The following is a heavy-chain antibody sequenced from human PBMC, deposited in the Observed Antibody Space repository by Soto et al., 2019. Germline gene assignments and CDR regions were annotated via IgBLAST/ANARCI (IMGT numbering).Heavy chain of an antibody. CDR3: ARARGVYCSSTSCPHYYYYGMDV. CDR1: GGSISTGGYS. D-gene: IGHD2-2*01. J-gene: IGHJ6*02. Sequence: SETLSLTCAVSGGSISTGGYSWSWIRQPPGKGLEWIGEINHSGSTNYNPSLKSRVTISVDTSKNQFSLKLSSVTAADTAVYYCARARGVYCSSTSCPHYYYYGMDVWGQGTTVTVSS. CDR2: INHSGST. V-gene: IGHV4-30-2*01.